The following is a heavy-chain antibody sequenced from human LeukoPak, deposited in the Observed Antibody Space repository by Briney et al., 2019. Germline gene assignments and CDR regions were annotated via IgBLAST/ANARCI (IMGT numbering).Heavy chain of an antibody. V-gene: IGHV3-7*01. Sequence: GGSLRLSCAASGFTFSSYWMSWARQAPGKGLEWVANIKQDGSEKYYVDSVKGRFTISRDNAKNSLYLQMNSLRAEDTAVYYCARESYYYDSSGYYYSGANWFDPWGQGTLVTVSS. J-gene: IGHJ5*02. CDR1: GFTFSSYW. CDR2: IKQDGSEK. D-gene: IGHD3-22*01. CDR3: ARESYYYDSSGYYYSGANWFDP.